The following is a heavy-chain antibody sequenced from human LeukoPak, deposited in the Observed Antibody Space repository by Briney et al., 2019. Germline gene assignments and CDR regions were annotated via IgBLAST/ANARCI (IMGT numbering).Heavy chain of an antibody. CDR1: GYTFTSYA. Sequence: ASVKVSCKASGYTFTSYAMHWVRQAPGQRLEWMRWINAGNGNTKYSQKFQGRVTITRDTSASTAYMELSSLRSEDTAVYYCARDSSSWIYYFDYWGQGTLVTVSS. D-gene: IGHD6-13*01. CDR2: INAGNGNT. J-gene: IGHJ4*02. V-gene: IGHV1-3*01. CDR3: ARDSSSWIYYFDY.